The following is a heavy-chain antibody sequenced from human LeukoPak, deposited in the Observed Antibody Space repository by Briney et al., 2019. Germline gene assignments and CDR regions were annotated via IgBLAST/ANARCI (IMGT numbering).Heavy chain of an antibody. CDR1: GGSISSYY. CDR3: ARARPTAPFDY. V-gene: IGHV4-59*01. Sequence: SETLSLTCTVSGGSISSYYWSWIRQPPGKGLEWIGYIYYSGSTNYNPSLKSRVTISVDTSKNQFSLKLSSVTAADTAVYYCARARPTAPFDYWGQGTLVTVSS. J-gene: IGHJ4*02. CDR2: IYYSGST. D-gene: IGHD1-26*01.